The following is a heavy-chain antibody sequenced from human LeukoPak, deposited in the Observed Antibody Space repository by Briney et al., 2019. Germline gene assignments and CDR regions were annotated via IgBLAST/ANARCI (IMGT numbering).Heavy chain of an antibody. CDR2: ISTSGST. CDR1: GGSISSASYY. Sequence: PSQTLSLTCTVSGGSISSASYYWSWIRQPAGKGLEWIGRISTSGSTHFNPSLKSRLTISVDTFKNQFSLKLTSVTAADTAVYYCARPLLADYYDSSGLAYWGQGTLVTVSS. D-gene: IGHD3-22*01. CDR3: ARPLLADYYDSSGLAY. V-gene: IGHV4-61*02. J-gene: IGHJ4*02.